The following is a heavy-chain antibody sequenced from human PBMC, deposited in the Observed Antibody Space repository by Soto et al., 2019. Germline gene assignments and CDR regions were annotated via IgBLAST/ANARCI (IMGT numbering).Heavy chain of an antibody. CDR2: ISSSSSTI. Sequence: EVQLVESGGGLVQPGGSLRLSCAASGFTFSSYSMNWVRQAPGKGLEWVSYISSSSSTIYYADSVKGRFTISRDNAKNSLDLQMNSLRDEDTAVYYCARELGGVVVVAARTGRPKRFDPWGQGTLVTVSS. J-gene: IGHJ5*02. D-gene: IGHD2-15*01. V-gene: IGHV3-48*02. CDR1: GFTFSSYS. CDR3: ARELGGVVVVAARTGRPKRFDP.